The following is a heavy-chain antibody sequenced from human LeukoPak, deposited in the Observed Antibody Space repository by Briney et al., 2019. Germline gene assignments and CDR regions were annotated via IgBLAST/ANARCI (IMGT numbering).Heavy chain of an antibody. D-gene: IGHD2-15*01. Sequence: SETLSLTCTVSGGSISSGGYYWSWIRQHPGKGLECSGYIYYSGSTYYNPSLKSRVTISVDTSKNQFSLKLSSVTAADTALYYCATSAGWYNYFVMAVWGQGTTVTVSS. J-gene: IGHJ6*02. CDR3: ATSAGWYNYFVMAV. CDR1: GGSISSGGYY. V-gene: IGHV4-31*03. CDR2: IYYSGST.